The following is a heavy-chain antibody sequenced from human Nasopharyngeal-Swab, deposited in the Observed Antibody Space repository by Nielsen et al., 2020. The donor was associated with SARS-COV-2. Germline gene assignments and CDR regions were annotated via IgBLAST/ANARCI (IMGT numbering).Heavy chain of an antibody. J-gene: IGHJ4*02. V-gene: IGHV4-31*03. CDR1: GGSISSGGYY. Sequence: LSCPVSGGSISSGGYYWSWISQNPGKGREWIGYIYYSWSTYYNPSLKSRVTISVDTSKNQFSLKLSSVTAADTAVYYCARDRHRGIDYWGQGTLVTVSS. CDR2: IYYSWST. CDR3: ARDRHRGIDY. D-gene: IGHD2-15*01.